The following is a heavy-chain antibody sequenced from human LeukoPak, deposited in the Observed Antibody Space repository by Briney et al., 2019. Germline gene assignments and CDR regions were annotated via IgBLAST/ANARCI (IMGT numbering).Heavy chain of an antibody. Sequence: GGSLRLSCAASGFTFSSCGMHWVRQAPGKGLEGVAFIRYDGSKKYYADSVKGRFTISRDNAKNTLYMQMKSLIAEDTAVYYCATRVAEREVPAAINYYYDMDFWGQGTTVTVSS. CDR1: GFTFSSCG. J-gene: IGHJ6*02. D-gene: IGHD2-2*02. CDR3: ATRVAEREVPAAINYYYDMDF. CDR2: IRYDGSKK. V-gene: IGHV3-30*02.